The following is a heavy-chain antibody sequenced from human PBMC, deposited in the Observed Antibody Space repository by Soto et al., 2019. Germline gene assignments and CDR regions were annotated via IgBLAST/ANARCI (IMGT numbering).Heavy chain of an antibody. D-gene: IGHD4-17*01. CDR1: GGSISSGDYY. CDR2: IYYSGST. J-gene: IGHJ5*02. CDR3: ARGVTTEGIWFDP. Sequence: SETLSLTCTVSGGSISSGDYYWSWIRQPPGKGLEWIGYIYYSGSTYYSPSLKSRVTISVDTSKNQFSLKLSSVTAADTAVYYCARGVTTEGIWFDPWGQGTLVTVSS. V-gene: IGHV4-30-4*01.